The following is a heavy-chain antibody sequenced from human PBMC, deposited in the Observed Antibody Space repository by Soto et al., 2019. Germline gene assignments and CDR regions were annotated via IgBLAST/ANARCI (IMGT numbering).Heavy chain of an antibody. D-gene: IGHD5-18*01. CDR1: GFTFSSYG. Sequence: PGGSLRLSCAASGFTFSSYGMHWVRQAPGKGLEWVAVIWYDGSNKYYADSVKGRFTISRDNSKNTLYLQMNSLRAEDTAVYYCARVGSYGSNYYYYYGMDVWGQGTTVTVSS. V-gene: IGHV3-33*01. CDR3: ARVGSYGSNYYYYYGMDV. CDR2: IWYDGSNK. J-gene: IGHJ6*02.